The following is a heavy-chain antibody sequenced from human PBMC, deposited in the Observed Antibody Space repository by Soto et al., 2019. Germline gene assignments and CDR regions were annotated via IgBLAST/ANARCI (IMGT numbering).Heavy chain of an antibody. CDR3: ARMGHYDFWSGYYFDY. J-gene: IGHJ4*02. CDR1: GFSLSNARMG. V-gene: IGHV2-26*01. CDR2: IFSNDEK. D-gene: IGHD3-3*01. Sequence: QGTLKESGPVLVKPTETLTLTCTVPGFSLSNARMGVSWIRQPPGKALEWLARIFSNDEKSYSTSLKSRLTISKDTSKSQVVLTMTNMDPVDTATYYCARMGHYDFWSGYYFDYWGQGTLVTVSS.